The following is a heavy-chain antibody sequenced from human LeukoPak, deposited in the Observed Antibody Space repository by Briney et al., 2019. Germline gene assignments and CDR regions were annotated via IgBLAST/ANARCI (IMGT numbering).Heavy chain of an antibody. CDR1: GGSFSGYY. CDR2: INHSGST. Sequence: SETLCLTCAVYGGSFSGYYWSWIRQPPGKGLEWIGEINHSGSTNHNPSLKSRVTISVDTSKNQFSLKLSSVTAVDTAVYYCARPLKQQLVRGSWFDPWGQGTLVTVSS. V-gene: IGHV4-34*01. J-gene: IGHJ5*02. CDR3: ARPLKQQLVRGSWFDP. D-gene: IGHD6-13*01.